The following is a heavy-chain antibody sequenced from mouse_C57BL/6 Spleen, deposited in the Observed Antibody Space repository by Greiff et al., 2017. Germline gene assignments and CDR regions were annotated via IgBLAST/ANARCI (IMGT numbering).Heavy chain of an antibody. CDR1: GFTFSDYG. D-gene: IGHD3-3*01. Sequence: EVKLMESGGGLVKPGGSLKLSCAASGFTFSDYGMHWVRQAPEKGLEWVAYISSGSSTIYYADTVKGRFTISRDNAKNTLFLQMTSLRSEDTAMYYCASWGTAGLYAMDYWGQGTSVTVSS. CDR3: ASWGTAGLYAMDY. CDR2: ISSGSSTI. V-gene: IGHV5-17*01. J-gene: IGHJ4*01.